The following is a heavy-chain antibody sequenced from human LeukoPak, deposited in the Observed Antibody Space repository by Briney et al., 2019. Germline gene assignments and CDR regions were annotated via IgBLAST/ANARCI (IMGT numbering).Heavy chain of an antibody. CDR1: GYTFTSYY. CDR2: INPSGGST. Sequence: ASVKVSCKASGYTFTSYYMHWVRQAPGQGLEWMGIINPSGGSTSYAQRFQGRVTMTRDTSTSTVYMELSSLRSEDTAVYYCARSPAAGHFDYWGQGTLVTVSS. V-gene: IGHV1-46*01. CDR3: ARSPAAGHFDY. J-gene: IGHJ4*02. D-gene: IGHD6-13*01.